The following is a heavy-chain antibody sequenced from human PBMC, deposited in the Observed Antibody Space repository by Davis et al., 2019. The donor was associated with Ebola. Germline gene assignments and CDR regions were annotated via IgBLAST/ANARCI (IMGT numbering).Heavy chain of an antibody. Sequence: GESLKISCEASGFSFSTYWMSWIHQAPGKGLEWLANIKADGSETYYVDSVKGRFTISRDNARNSLYLQMSSLRAEDTAVYYCARGLQTRWRVGWGMDVWGQGTTVTVSS. CDR1: GFSFSTYW. CDR2: IKADGSET. D-gene: IGHD3-16*01. J-gene: IGHJ6*02. CDR3: ARGLQTRWRVGWGMDV. V-gene: IGHV3-7*01.